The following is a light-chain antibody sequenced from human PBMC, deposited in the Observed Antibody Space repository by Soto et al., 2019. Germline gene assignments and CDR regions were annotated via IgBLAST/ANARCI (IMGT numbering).Light chain of an antibody. V-gene: IGLV1-44*01. Sequence: QSVLTQPPSASGTHRQRVTISCSGSSSNIGTNTVNWYQHLPGSAPKLLIYSNNQRPSGVPDRFSGSKSGTSASLAISGLQPDDEADYYCEAWDGSLNVVLFGGGTKLTVL. CDR3: EAWDGSLNVVL. CDR2: SNN. CDR1: SSNIGTNT. J-gene: IGLJ2*01.